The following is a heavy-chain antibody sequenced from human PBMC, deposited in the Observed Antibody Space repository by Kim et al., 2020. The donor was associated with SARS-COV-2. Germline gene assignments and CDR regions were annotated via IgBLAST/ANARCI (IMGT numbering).Heavy chain of an antibody. V-gene: IGHV3-30*18. CDR2: ISYDGSNK. J-gene: IGHJ6*01. CDR3: AKGRYSSSSVYYYGMDV. Sequence: GGSLRLSCAASGFTFSSYGMHWVRQAPGKGLEWVAVISYDGSNKYYADSVKGRFTISRDNSKNTLYLQMNSLRAEDTAVYYCAKGRYSSSSVYYYGMDV. CDR1: GFTFSSYG. D-gene: IGHD6-6*01.